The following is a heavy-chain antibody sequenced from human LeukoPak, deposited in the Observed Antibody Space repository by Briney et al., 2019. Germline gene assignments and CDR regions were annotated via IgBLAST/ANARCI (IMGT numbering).Heavy chain of an antibody. J-gene: IGHJ4*02. V-gene: IGHV4-38-2*02. D-gene: IGHD3-10*01. CDR2: IYHSGST. Sequence: SETLSLTCTVSGYSISSGYYWGWIRQPPGKGLKWIGSIYHSGSTNYNPSLKSRVTISVDTSKNQFSLKLSSVTAADTAVYYCARQKSSGYYYGSGSYYKRVYYFDYWGQGTLVTVSS. CDR3: ARQKSSGYYYGSGSYYKRVYYFDY. CDR1: GYSISSGYY.